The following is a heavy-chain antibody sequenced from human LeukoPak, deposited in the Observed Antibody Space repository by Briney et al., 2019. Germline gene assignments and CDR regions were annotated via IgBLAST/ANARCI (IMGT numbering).Heavy chain of an antibody. CDR1: GFTFRSYN. CDR2: ISSSSSYI. D-gene: IGHD6-13*01. Sequence: PGGSLRLSCAASGFTFRSYNMNWVRQAPGKGLEWVSSISSSSSYIYYADSVKGRFTISRDNAKNSLYLQMNSLRAEDTAVYYCASANSSWAGFDYWGQGTLVTVSS. J-gene: IGHJ4*02. CDR3: ASANSSWAGFDY. V-gene: IGHV3-21*01.